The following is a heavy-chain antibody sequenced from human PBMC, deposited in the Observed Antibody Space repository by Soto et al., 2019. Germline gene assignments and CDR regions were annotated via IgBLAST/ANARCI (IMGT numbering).Heavy chain of an antibody. CDR1: GGSISSYY. V-gene: IGHV4-59*01. D-gene: IGHD6-19*01. CDR3: ARGGWKLFDY. Sequence: PSETLSLTCTGSGGSISSYYWSWIRQPPGKGLEWIGYFYYSGSTNYNPSLKSRVTISVDTSKNQFSLKLSSVTAADTAVYYCARGGWKLFDYWGQGTLVTVS. CDR2: FYYSGST. J-gene: IGHJ4*02.